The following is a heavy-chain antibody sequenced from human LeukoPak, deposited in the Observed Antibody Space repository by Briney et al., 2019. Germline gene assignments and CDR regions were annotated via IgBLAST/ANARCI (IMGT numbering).Heavy chain of an antibody. V-gene: IGHV4-34*01. Sequence: SETLSLTCAVYGGSFSGYYWSWIRQPPGKGLEWIGEINHSGSTNYNPSLKSRVTISVDTSKNQFSLKLSSVTAADTAVYYCARDGRTVQWLDAFDIWGQGTMVTVSS. CDR2: INHSGST. CDR3: ARDGRTVQWLDAFDI. D-gene: IGHD6-19*01. J-gene: IGHJ3*02. CDR1: GGSFSGYY.